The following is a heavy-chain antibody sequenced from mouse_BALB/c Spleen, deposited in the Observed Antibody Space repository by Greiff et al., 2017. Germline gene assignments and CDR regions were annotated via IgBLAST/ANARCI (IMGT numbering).Heavy chain of an antibody. D-gene: IGHD6-1*01. J-gene: IGHJ4*01. CDR1: GFTFSSYY. CDR3: ARRRVASYYYAMDY. V-gene: IGHV5-6-2*01. Sequence: EVQGVESGGGLVKLGGSLKLSCAASGFTFSSYYMSWVRQTPEKRLELVAAINSNGGSTYYPDTVKGRFTISRDNAKNTLYLQMSSLKSEDTALYYCARRRVASYYYAMDYWGQGTSVTVSS. CDR2: INSNGGST.